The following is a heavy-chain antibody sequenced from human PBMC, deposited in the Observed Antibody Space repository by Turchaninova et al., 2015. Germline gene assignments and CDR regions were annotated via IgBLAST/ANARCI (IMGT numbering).Heavy chain of an antibody. CDR1: GGPITTISYY. CDR3: ARAQDGWGYGLGLFDN. D-gene: IGHD3-16*01. Sequence: QLQLLESGPGLVKPSETLSLTCNVSGGPITTISYYWGWIRQPPGKGLEWIGNIFYTGATYHNPSLKSPVTISIDTSKNQFSLKVASVVAADTAVYYCARAQDGWGYGLGLFDNWGPGTLVTVSS. J-gene: IGHJ4*02. V-gene: IGHV4-39*07. CDR2: IFYTGAT.